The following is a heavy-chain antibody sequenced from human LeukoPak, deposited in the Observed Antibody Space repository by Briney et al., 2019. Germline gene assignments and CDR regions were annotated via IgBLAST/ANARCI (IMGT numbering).Heavy chain of an antibody. D-gene: IGHD1-26*01. J-gene: IGHJ4*02. CDR1: GYTFTGYY. Sequence: ASVKVSCKASGYTFTGYYMHWVRQAPGQRLEWMGWINPNSGGTNYAQKFQGRVTMTRDTPISTAYMELSRLRSDDTAVYYCAREPPRYRGPFDYWGQGTLVTVSS. V-gene: IGHV1-2*02. CDR2: INPNSGGT. CDR3: AREPPRYRGPFDY.